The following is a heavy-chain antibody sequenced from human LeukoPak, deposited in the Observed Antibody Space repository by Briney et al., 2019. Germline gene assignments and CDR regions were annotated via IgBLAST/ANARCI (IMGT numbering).Heavy chain of an antibody. V-gene: IGHV3-30*02. CDR2: IRFDGSMK. J-gene: IGHJ6*04. CDR3: AELGITMIGGV. D-gene: IGHD3-10*02. Sequence: GGSLRLSCATSGFTFSNYGMHWVRQAPGKGLEWVAFIRFDGSMKFYADSVKGRFTISRDNAKSTLYLQMDSLRAEDTAVYYCAELGITMIGGVWGKGTTVTISS. CDR1: GFTFSNYG.